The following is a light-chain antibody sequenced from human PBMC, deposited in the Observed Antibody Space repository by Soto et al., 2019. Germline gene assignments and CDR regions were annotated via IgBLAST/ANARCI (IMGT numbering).Light chain of an antibody. J-gene: IGKJ1*01. V-gene: IGKV3-11*01. CDR2: DES. CDR3: QKRSNWPRT. Sequence: EIVLTQSPATLSFSPGERANLSCRASQSISSYLAWYQQKPGQAPSLLIYDESNRATGIPARFSGSGSGTDLNLTISRLEPEDFAVYYCQKRSNWPRTFGQGTKVDIK. CDR1: QSISSY.